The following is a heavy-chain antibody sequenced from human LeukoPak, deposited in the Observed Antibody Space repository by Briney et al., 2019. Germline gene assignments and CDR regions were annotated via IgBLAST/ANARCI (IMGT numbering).Heavy chain of an antibody. Sequence: GGSLRLSCAASGFTFSSYGMSWVRQAPGKGLEWVSAISGSGGSTYYADSVKGRFTISRDNSKNTLYLQMNSLRAEDTAVYYCAKGSVLLWFGELLGFDYWGQGTLVTVSS. CDR1: GFTFSSYG. D-gene: IGHD3-10*01. CDR2: ISGSGGST. CDR3: AKGSVLLWFGELLGFDY. J-gene: IGHJ4*02. V-gene: IGHV3-23*01.